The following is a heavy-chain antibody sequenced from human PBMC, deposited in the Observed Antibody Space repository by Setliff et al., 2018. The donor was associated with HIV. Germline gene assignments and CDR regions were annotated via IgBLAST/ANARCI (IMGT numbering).Heavy chain of an antibody. CDR2: IDHSGGT. Sequence: SETLSLTCAVSGGSVSSSNWWSWVRQPPGKGLEWIGEIDHSGGTKYNPSLKSRVTISLDTSKNQFSLKLSSVTAADTAVYYCARARFWSGYYTGDNYYYMDVWGKGTTVTVSS. V-gene: IGHV4-4*02. CDR1: GGSVSSSNW. CDR3: ARARFWSGYYTGDNYYYMDV. D-gene: IGHD3-3*01. J-gene: IGHJ6*03.